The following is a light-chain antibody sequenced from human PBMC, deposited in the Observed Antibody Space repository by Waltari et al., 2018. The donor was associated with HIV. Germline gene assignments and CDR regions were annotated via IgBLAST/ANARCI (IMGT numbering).Light chain of an antibody. V-gene: IGLV1-44*01. CDR1: SPNLPTNT. CDR2: TNN. J-gene: IGLJ3*02. CDR3: ATWDDSLNGWV. Sequence: QSVLTQPPSASGTPGQRAPIPCSGRSPNLPTNTLTWYQQLPGTAPKLLIYTNNQRPSGVPARFSGSKSGTSASLAISGLQSDDDADYYCATWDDSLNGWVFGGGTRLTVL.